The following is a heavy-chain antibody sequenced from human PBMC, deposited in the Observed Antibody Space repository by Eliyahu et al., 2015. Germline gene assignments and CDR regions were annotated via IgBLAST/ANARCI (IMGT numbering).Heavy chain of an antibody. CDR3: WFDP. J-gene: IGHJ5*02. CDR1: GGSISSYY. Sequence: QVQLQESGPGLVKPSETLSLTCTVSGGSISSYYWSWIRQPPGKGLEWIGYIYYSGSTNYNPSLKSRVTISVDTSKNQFSLKLSSVTCARHRYGVFWFDPWGQGTLVTVSS. D-gene: IGHD4-17*01. CDR2: IYYSGST. V-gene: IGHV4-59*01.